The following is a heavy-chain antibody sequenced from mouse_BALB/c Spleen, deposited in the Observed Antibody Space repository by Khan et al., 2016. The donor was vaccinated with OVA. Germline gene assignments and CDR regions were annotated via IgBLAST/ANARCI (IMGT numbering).Heavy chain of an antibody. J-gene: IGHJ3*01. CDR1: GYSFTTYY. CDR3: TRHGYVAWFTY. CDR2: IDPFSGDT. V-gene: IGHV1S135*01. Sequence: EVQLQQSGPELMKPGTSVKISCKASGYSFTTYYIHWVMQSHGKSLEWIGYIDPFSGDTTFNQKFKGKATLTVDKSSSTAYIHLSILTPEDSAIYYFTRHGYVAWFTYWGQGTLVTVSA. D-gene: IGHD2-2*01.